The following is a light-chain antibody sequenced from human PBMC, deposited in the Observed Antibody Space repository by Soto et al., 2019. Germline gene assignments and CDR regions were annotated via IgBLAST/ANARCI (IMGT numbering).Light chain of an antibody. J-gene: IGLJ1*01. Sequence: QSALTQPASVSVSPGQSITISCSGTRSDIGSYNYVAWYQQFPGKTPKILIYGVSNRPSGVSSRFSGSKSGNTASLTISGLQAEDEADYYCISYTGSSTSYVFGSGTKVTVL. CDR1: RSDIGSYNY. CDR3: ISYTGSSTSYV. V-gene: IGLV2-14*01. CDR2: GVS.